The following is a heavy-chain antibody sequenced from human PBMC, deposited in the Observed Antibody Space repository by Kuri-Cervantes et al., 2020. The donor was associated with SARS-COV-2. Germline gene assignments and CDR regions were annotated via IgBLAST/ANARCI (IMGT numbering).Heavy chain of an antibody. CDR3: ARGRDDYGLG. CDR1: GGTFSSYA. V-gene: IGHV1-69*05. CDR2: TIPIFCTA. D-gene: IGHD4-17*01. J-gene: IGHJ4*02. Sequence: SVKVSCKASGGTFSSYAISWVRQAPGQGLEWMGGTIPIFCTANYAQKFRGRVMITTDESTSTAYMELSSLRSEDTAVYYCARGRDDYGLGWGQGTLVTVSS.